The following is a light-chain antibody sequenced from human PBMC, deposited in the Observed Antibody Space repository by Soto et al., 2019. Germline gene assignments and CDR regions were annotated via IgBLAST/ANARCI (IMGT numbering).Light chain of an antibody. CDR2: GAI. CDR3: QQYNIWPPWT. J-gene: IGKJ1*01. Sequence: EIVMTQSPATLSVSPGERVTLSCRASQNVGRNLAWYQQKSGQAPSLLIFGAITRATGTPVRFSGSGSGTEFTLTISSLQSEDSAIYYCQQYNIWPPWTFGQGTKVQIK. CDR1: QNVGRN. V-gene: IGKV3-15*01.